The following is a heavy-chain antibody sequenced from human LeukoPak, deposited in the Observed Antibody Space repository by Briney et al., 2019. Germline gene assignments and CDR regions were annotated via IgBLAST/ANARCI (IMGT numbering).Heavy chain of an antibody. CDR1: GFTFSSYA. J-gene: IGHJ4*02. CDR3: ARDRPGIAAAGTLDY. D-gene: IGHD6-13*01. CDR2: ISYDGSNK. V-gene: IGHV3-30-3*01. Sequence: GGSLRLSCAASGFTFSSYAMHWVRQAPGKGLEWVAVISYDGSNKYYAASVKGRFTISRDNSENTLYLQMNSLRAEDTAVYYCARDRPGIAAAGTLDYWGQGTLVTVSS.